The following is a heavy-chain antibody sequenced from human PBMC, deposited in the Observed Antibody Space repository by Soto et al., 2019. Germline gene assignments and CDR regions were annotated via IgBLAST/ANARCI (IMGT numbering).Heavy chain of an antibody. Sequence: SETLSLTCTVSGESLNNYYWSWIRQPPGKGLEWIGFVHYSGSTGYNPSLKSRVTISVDTSKNQLSLKVTSVTTADTAIYFCARGRVPAVWGQGTLVTVSS. D-gene: IGHD3-10*01. V-gene: IGHV4-59*01. CDR2: VHYSGST. CDR3: ARGRVPAV. J-gene: IGHJ4*02. CDR1: GESLNNYY.